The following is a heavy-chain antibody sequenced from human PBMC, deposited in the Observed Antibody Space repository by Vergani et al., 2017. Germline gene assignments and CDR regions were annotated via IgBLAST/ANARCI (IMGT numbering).Heavy chain of an antibody. V-gene: IGHV3-21*01. Sequence: EVQLVESGGGLVKPGGSLRLSCAASGFTFSSYSMNWVRQAPGKGLEWVSSISSSSSYIYYADSVKGRFTISRDNAKNSLYLQMNSLRAEDTAVYYCAKGSKNTQPVSWFDPWGQGTLVTVSS. CDR3: AKGSKNTQPVSWFDP. J-gene: IGHJ5*02. CDR1: GFTFSSYS. D-gene: IGHD4-17*01. CDR2: ISSSSSYI.